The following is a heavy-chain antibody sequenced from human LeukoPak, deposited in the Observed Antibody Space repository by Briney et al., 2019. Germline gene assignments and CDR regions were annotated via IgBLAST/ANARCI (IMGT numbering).Heavy chain of an antibody. CDR1: GFTFSSYG. D-gene: IGHD1-26*01. Sequence: PGGSLRLSCAAPGFTFSSYGMHWVRQAPGKGLEWVAVIWYDGSNKYYADSVKGRFTISRDNSKNTLYLQMNSLRAEDTAVYYCARDISYSGVASFDYWGQGTLVTVSS. J-gene: IGHJ4*02. CDR3: ARDISYSGVASFDY. V-gene: IGHV3-33*01. CDR2: IWYDGSNK.